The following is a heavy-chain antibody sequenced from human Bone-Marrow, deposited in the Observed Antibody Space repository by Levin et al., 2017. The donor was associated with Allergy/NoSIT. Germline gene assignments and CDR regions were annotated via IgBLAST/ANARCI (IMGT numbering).Heavy chain of an antibody. CDR2: IYPNGDVT. V-gene: IGHV3-23*01. CDR1: TFTFSDYA. D-gene: IGHD3-10*01. CDR3: AKDFPKGGSSVSTLFFDR. Sequence: GESLKISCVVSTFTFSDYAMSWVRQAPGTGLEWVSGIYPNGDVTYYTESVKGRFTISRDNSKNTVYLQMNSLRAEDTAVYYCAKDFPKGGSSVSTLFFDRWGQGAMVTVSS. J-gene: IGHJ3*02.